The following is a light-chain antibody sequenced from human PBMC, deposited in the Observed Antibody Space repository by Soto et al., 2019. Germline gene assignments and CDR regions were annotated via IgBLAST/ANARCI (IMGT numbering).Light chain of an antibody. J-gene: IGLJ3*02. CDR1: SSNIGAGYD. CDR3: QSYDSSLSGWV. CDR2: DNS. Sequence: QSVLTQPPSVSEAPGQRVTISCTGSSSNIGAGYDVHWYQQLPGTAPKLLIYDNSNRPSGVPDRFSGSKSGTSASLAITGLRAEDEADYYCQSYDSSLSGWVFGGGTKLTVL. V-gene: IGLV1-40*01.